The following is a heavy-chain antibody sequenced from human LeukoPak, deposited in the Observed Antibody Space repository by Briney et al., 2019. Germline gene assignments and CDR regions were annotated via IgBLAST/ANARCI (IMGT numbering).Heavy chain of an antibody. D-gene: IGHD2-2*01. V-gene: IGHV4-39*01. CDR1: GGSISSSSYH. CDR2: IYYSGST. CDR3: ARPLGYCSSTSCYGDAFDI. Sequence: PSETLSLTCTVSGGSISSSSYHWGWVRQPPGKGLEWIGSIYYSGSTYYNPSLKSRVTISVDTSKNQFSLKLSSVTATDTAVYYCARPLGYCSSTSCYGDAFDIWGQGTMVTVSS. J-gene: IGHJ3*02.